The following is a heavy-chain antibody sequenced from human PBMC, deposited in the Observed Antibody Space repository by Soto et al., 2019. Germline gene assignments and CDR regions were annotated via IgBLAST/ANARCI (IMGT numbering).Heavy chain of an antibody. D-gene: IGHD6-13*01. CDR1: GFTFSSYA. CDR2: ISGSGGST. J-gene: IGHJ4*02. Sequence: PGGSLRLSCAASGFTFSSYAMNWVRQAPGKGLEWVSVISGSGGSTYYADSVKGRFTISRDNSKNTLYLQMNSLRAEDTAVYYCARRGTGTYFDYWGQGTLVTGSS. V-gene: IGHV3-23*01. CDR3: ARRGTGTYFDY.